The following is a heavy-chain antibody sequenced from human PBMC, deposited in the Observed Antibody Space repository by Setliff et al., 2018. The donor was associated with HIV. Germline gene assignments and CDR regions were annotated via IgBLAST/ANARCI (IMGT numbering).Heavy chain of an antibody. CDR3: TRRRDGYNSAPWRNDY. V-gene: IGHV4-38-2*01. J-gene: IGHJ4*02. CDR1: GYSIRRDFY. CDR2: IYHSGST. Sequence: SETLSLTCAVSGYSIRRDFYWGWIRQPPGKGLEWIGGIYHSGSTYYNPSLKSRVTISVDTSKNQFSLRLNSVTAADTAIYYCTRRRDGYNSAPWRNDYWGQGTLVTVSS. D-gene: IGHD5-12*01.